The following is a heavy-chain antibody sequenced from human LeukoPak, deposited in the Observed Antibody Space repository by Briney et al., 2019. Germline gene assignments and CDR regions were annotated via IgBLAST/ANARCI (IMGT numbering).Heavy chain of an antibody. CDR2: ISGSGGST. Sequence: GGSLRFSCAASGFTFSSYAMSWVRQAPGKGLEWVSAISGSGGSTYYADSVKGRFTISRDNSKNTLYLQMNSLRAEDTAVYYCAKDLPPYSSGWFYFDYWGQGTLVTVSS. CDR3: AKDLPPYSSGWFYFDY. D-gene: IGHD6-19*01. V-gene: IGHV3-23*01. CDR1: GFTFSSYA. J-gene: IGHJ4*02.